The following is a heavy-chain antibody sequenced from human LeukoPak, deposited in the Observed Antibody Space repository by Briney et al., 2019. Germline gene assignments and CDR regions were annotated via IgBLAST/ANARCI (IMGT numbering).Heavy chain of an antibody. D-gene: IGHD3-16*01. Sequence: SGTLSLTCAVSGGSISSSNWWSWVRQPPGKGLEWIGYIYYSGSTNYNPSLKSRVTISVDTSKNQFSLKLSSVTAADTAVYYCARASGPYYEGRFDPWGQETLVTVSS. CDR2: IYYSGST. J-gene: IGHJ5*02. V-gene: IGHV4-4*02. CDR3: ARASGPYYEGRFDP. CDR1: GGSISSSNW.